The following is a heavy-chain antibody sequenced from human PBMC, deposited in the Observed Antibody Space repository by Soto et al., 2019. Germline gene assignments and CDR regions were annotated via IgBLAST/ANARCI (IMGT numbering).Heavy chain of an antibody. CDR1: VFPVGANA. V-gene: IGHV3-23*01. CDR2: LSNTGIRT. J-gene: IGHJ4*02. Sequence: GSLRLSCVVSVFPVGANAMSWVRQAPGKGLEWVSGLSNTGIRTSYADSVKGRFNISRDNSENTVYLQMNSLRVEDTAVYYCATEMGATQGPFDNWGQGTLVTVSS. D-gene: IGHD1-26*01. CDR3: ATEMGATQGPFDN.